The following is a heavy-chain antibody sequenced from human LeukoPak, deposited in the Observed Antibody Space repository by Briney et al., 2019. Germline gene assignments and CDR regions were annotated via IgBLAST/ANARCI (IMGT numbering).Heavy chain of an antibody. CDR2: IYYSGST. Sequence: SETLSLTCTVSGGSISSSSYYWGWIRQPPGKGLEWIGSIYYSGSTYYNPSLRSRVTILIDMSKNQFSLKLSSVTAADTAVYYCARAVVGDSYYYYYMDVWGKGNTVTVSS. CDR1: GGSISSSSYY. CDR3: ARAVVGDSYYYYYMDV. J-gene: IGHJ6*03. V-gene: IGHV4-39*07. D-gene: IGHD2-15*01.